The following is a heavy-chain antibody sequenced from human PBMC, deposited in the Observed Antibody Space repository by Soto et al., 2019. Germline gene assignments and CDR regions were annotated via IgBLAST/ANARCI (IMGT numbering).Heavy chain of an antibody. V-gene: IGHV4-39*01. CDR2: IYYSGST. Sequence: PSETLSLTCSGSGDSISSSSYWGWIRQPPGKGLEWIGNIYYSGSTFYNPSLKSRVTMSVDMSKNQFSLKLSSVTAADTAVYYFARHSRGWYFDYWGQGTLVTVSS. CDR1: GDSISSSSY. D-gene: IGHD6-19*01. CDR3: ARHSRGWYFDY. J-gene: IGHJ4*02.